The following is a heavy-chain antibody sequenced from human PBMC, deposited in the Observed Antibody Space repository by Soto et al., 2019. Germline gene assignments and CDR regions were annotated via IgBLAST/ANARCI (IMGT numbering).Heavy chain of an antibody. D-gene: IGHD5-12*01. Sequence: DVQLLESGGGLVQPGGSLRLSCAASGFTFSSYGMSWVRQAPGKGLEWVSTISCSGGGTFYAGSVKGRFTVSRDNSRDILFLQMNSLRAEDTAVYYCAKDRSGYNYDAFDMWGQGTVVTVSS. CDR3: AKDRSGYNYDAFDM. V-gene: IGHV3-23*01. J-gene: IGHJ3*02. CDR2: ISCSGGGT. CDR1: GFTFSSYG.